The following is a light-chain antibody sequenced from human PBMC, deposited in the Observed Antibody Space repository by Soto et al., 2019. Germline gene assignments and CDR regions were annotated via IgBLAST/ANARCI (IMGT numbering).Light chain of an antibody. CDR2: EVA. CDR3: MQSIQPPLT. CDR1: QSLLYSDAKTY. Sequence: DIVVTQTPLSLSVTPGQPASISCKSSQSLLYSDAKTYLYWYLQKPGQPPQLLIFEVAKRFSGVPARFSGSGSGADFTLTISRVEAEDVGVYYCMQSIQPPLTFGQGTRLEIK. V-gene: IGKV2D-29*01. J-gene: IGKJ5*01.